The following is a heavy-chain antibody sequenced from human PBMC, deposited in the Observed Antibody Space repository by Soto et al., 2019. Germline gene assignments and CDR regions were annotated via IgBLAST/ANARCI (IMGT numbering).Heavy chain of an antibody. CDR3: ARGRYPANDYVWGSMFLEKKNWFDP. Sequence: SETLSRTGAVYCGSFIGYYWRWIRQPPGKGLDGIGEINHSGSTNYNPSLKSRVTISVYTSKNQFSLKLSSVTAADTAVYYCARGRYPANDYVWGSMFLEKKNWFDPWGQGTLVTVSS. J-gene: IGHJ5*02. V-gene: IGHV4-34*01. CDR1: CGSFIGYY. D-gene: IGHD3-16*01. CDR2: INHSGST.